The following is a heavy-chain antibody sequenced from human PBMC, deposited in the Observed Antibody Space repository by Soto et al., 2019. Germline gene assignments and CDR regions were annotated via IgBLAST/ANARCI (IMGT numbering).Heavy chain of an antibody. V-gene: IGHV4-59*01. Sequence: QVQLQESGPGLVKPSETLSLTCTVSGGSISSYYWSWIRQPPGKGLEWIGYIYYSGSTNYNPPLKSRVTISVDPSKNQFSLKLSAVTAADPAVYYCARGYGYYDYWGQGNLVTVSS. J-gene: IGHJ4*02. CDR2: IYYSGST. CDR3: ARGYGYYDY. D-gene: IGHD3-10*01. CDR1: GGSISSYY.